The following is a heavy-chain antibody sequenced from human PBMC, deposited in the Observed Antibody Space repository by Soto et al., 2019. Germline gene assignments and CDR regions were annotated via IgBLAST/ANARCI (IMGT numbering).Heavy chain of an antibody. CDR1: GYTFTSYA. Sequence: ASVKVSCKASGYTFTSYAMHWVRQAPGQRLEWMGWINAGNGNAKYSQKFQGRVTITRDTSASTAYMELSSLRSEDTAVYYFAREGGDSSSWYSRNYYYYGMDVWGQGTTVTVSS. V-gene: IGHV1-3*01. CDR3: AREGGDSSSWYSRNYYYYGMDV. CDR2: INAGNGNA. J-gene: IGHJ6*02. D-gene: IGHD6-13*01.